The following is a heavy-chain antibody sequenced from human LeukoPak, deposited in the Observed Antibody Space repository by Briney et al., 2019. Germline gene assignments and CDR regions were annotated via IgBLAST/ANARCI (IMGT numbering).Heavy chain of an antibody. CDR3: ARVSVPIFDISYGCPFDC. CDR2: ISGNGAT. V-gene: IGHV3-23*01. J-gene: IGHJ4*02. Sequence: GGSLRLSCAASGFTLRDYAMHWVRKAPGKGLEWVSAISGNGATYYADSVKGRFTISRDTSKSALYLLMNNLRAEDTAVYYCARVSVPIFDISYGCPFDCWGQGTLVTVSS. D-gene: IGHD3-3*01. CDR1: GFTLRDYA.